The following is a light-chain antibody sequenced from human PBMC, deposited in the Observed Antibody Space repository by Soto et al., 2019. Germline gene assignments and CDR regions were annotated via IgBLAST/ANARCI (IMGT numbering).Light chain of an antibody. J-gene: IGKJ5*01. CDR1: QSLSSSY. CDR2: GAS. Sequence: EMVLTQSPGTLSLSPGERATLSCRASQSLSSSYLAWYQQKPGQAPSLLIYGASSRATGIPDRFSGSVSGRVCTLNTSRLDPLDVAVYYCQEGGGSSPITFGQGTRLEIK. V-gene: IGKV3-20*01. CDR3: QEGGGSSPIT.